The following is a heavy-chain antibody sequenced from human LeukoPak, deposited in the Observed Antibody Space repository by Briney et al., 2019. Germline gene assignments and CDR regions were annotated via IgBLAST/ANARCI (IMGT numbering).Heavy chain of an antibody. CDR3: ARAYYGSGSHFDY. J-gene: IGHJ4*02. CDR1: GYTFTGYY. Sequence: ASVKVSCKASGYTFTGYYMHWVRQAPGQGREWMGWINPNSGGTKYAQKFQGRVTMTRDTSISTAYMELSRLRSDDTAVYYCARAYYGSGSHFDYWGQGTLVTVSS. V-gene: IGHV1-2*02. CDR2: INPNSGGT. D-gene: IGHD3-10*01.